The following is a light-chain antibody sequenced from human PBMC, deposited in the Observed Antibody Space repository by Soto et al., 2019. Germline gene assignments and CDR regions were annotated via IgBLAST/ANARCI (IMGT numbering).Light chain of an antibody. CDR3: SSYTSSSIDYV. Sequence: QSALTQPASVSGSPGQSITISCTGTSRDVGGYIYVSWYQHHPGKAPKLMIYEVSNRPSGDSNRFSGSKSGNTASLTISGLQAEDEADYYCSSYTSSSIDYVFGTGTKLTVL. J-gene: IGLJ1*01. V-gene: IGLV2-14*01. CDR2: EVS. CDR1: SRDVGGYIY.